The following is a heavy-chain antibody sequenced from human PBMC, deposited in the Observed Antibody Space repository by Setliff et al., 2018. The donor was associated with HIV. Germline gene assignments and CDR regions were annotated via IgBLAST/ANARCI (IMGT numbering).Heavy chain of an antibody. V-gene: IGHV4-31*03. J-gene: IGHJ4*02. Sequence: SETLSLTCTVSGGSISSGGYYWSWIRQHPGKGLEWIGCIFNSGSTHYKPSLKSRLTISLDTSKSQFSLNLRSVTAADTAIYYCARDDTNFFDYWGQGALVTVSS. CDR1: GGSISSGGYY. CDR3: ARDDTNFFDY. CDR2: IFNSGST.